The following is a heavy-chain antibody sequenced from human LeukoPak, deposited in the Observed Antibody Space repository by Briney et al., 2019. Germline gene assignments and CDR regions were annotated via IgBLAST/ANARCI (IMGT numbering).Heavy chain of an antibody. CDR3: AKDRVLTGYYNAHFDY. CDR1: GFTFSSYG. CDR2: IRYDGSNK. J-gene: IGHJ4*02. V-gene: IGHV3-30*02. Sequence: GSLRLSCAASGFTFSSYGMPWVRQAPGKGLEWVAFIRYDGSNKYYADSVKGRFTISRDNSKNTLYLQMNSLRAEDTAVYYCAKDRVLTGYYNAHFDYWGQGTLVTVSS. D-gene: IGHD3-9*01.